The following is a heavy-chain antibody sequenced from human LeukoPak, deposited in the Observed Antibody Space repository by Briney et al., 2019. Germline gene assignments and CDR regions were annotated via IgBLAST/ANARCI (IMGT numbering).Heavy chain of an antibody. CDR2: IYHSGST. CDR1: GGSISSGGYY. D-gene: IGHD6-6*01. J-gene: IGHJ4*02. V-gene: IGHV4-30-2*01. CDR3: ARARRFEYSSSFLFDY. Sequence: PSETLSLTCTVSGGSISSGGYYWSWIRQPPGKGLEWIGYIYHSGSTYYNPSLKSRVTISVDRSKNQFSLKLSSVTAADTAVYYCARARRFEYSSSFLFDYWGQGTLVTVSS.